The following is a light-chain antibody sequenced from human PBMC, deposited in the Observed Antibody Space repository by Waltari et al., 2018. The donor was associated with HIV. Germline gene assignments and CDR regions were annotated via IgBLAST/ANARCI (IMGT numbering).Light chain of an antibody. Sequence: DIQLTHSPSSLSSSVGDRVSITCRASQSISSYLNWYQQKSGKAPNLLIYDASTLQSGVPSRFSGGGSGTDFTLTISSLQPEDFAIYYCQQSYSIPPSFGQGTRLEIK. CDR3: QQSYSIPPS. CDR1: QSISSY. CDR2: DAS. V-gene: IGKV1-39*01. J-gene: IGKJ5*01.